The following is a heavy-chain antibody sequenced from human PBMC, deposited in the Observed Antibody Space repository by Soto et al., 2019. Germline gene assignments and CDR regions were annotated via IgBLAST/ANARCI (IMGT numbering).Heavy chain of an antibody. Sequence: PVQTLSLTCAISGDSVSSNSAAWYWIRQSPSKGLEWLGRTYYRSKWYNDYAVSVKSRITINPDTSKNQFSLQLNSVTPEDTAVYYCARDRWDCGQWLSYYYGMDVWGQGTTVTVSS. J-gene: IGHJ6*02. V-gene: IGHV6-1*01. CDR3: ARDRWDCGQWLSYYYGMDV. CDR2: TYYRSKWYN. D-gene: IGHD6-19*01. CDR1: GDSVSSNSAA.